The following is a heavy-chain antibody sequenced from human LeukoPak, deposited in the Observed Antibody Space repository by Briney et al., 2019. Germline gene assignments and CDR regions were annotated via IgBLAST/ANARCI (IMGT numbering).Heavy chain of an antibody. J-gene: IGHJ4*02. Sequence: GGSLRLSCAASGFTFSSYDMHWVRQATGKGLEWVSAIGTAGDTYYPGSVKGRFTISRENAKNSLYLQMNSLRAGDTAVYYCARGGYNYGPFDYWGQGTLVTVSS. CDR1: GFTFSSYD. D-gene: IGHD5-24*01. CDR2: IGTAGDT. V-gene: IGHV3-13*01. CDR3: ARGGYNYGPFDY.